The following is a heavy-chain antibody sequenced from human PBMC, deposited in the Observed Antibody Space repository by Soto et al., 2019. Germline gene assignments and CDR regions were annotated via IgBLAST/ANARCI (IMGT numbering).Heavy chain of an antibody. V-gene: IGHV3-64*01. CDR3: ARAPPPRKRNYMDV. CDR2: ISSNGGST. CDR1: GFTFSSYA. Sequence: PGGSLRLSCAASGFTFSSYAMHWVRQAPGKGLEYVSAISSNGGSTYYANSVKGRFTISRDNSKNTLYLQMGSLRAEDMAVYYCARAPPPRKRNYMDVWGKGTTVTVSS. J-gene: IGHJ6*03.